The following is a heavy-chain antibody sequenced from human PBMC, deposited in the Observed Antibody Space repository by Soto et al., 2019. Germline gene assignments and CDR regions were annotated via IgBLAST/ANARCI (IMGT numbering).Heavy chain of an antibody. V-gene: IGHV3-33*01. J-gene: IGHJ6*02. CDR2: ILNDGSNR. CDR1: EFTFSNYG. Sequence: QVQLVESGGGVVQPGRSLRLSCAASEFTFSNYGMHWVRQAPGKGLEWGAVILNDGSNRYHADSVKERFTISRYNSNNTLYLEMNRLRDEDTAVYYCARDDEYSGNGMDVWGQGTTVTVS. CDR3: ARDDEYSGNGMDV. D-gene: IGHD3-10*01.